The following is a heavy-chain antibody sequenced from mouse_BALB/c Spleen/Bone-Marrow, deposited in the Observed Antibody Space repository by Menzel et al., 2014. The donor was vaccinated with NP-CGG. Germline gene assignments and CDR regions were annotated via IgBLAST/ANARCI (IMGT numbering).Heavy chain of an antibody. CDR3: ARDDYYAMDY. CDR1: GFTFTDYY. CDR2: IRNKANGYTT. J-gene: IGHJ4*01. Sequence: NVVESGGGLVQPGGSLRLSCATSGFTFTDYYMSWVRQPPGKALEWLGFIRNKANGYTTEYSASVKGRFTISRDNSQSILYLQMNTLRAEDSATYYCARDDYYAMDYWGQGTSVTVSS. V-gene: IGHV7-3*02.